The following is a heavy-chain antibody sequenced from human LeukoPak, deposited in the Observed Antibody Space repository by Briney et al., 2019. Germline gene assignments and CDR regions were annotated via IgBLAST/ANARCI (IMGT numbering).Heavy chain of an antibody. CDR1: GFSFSSYE. V-gene: IGHV3-7*01. D-gene: IGHD1-26*01. CDR2: IKQDGSEK. CDR3: TRGNTDLGPNFDF. Sequence: PGGPLRLSCSASGFSFSSYEMNWVRQAPGKGLEWVANIKQDGSEKYYVDSVKGRFTISRDNAKNSLYLHMISLRADDTAVYYCTRGNTDLGPNFDFWGQGTLVTVSS. J-gene: IGHJ4*02.